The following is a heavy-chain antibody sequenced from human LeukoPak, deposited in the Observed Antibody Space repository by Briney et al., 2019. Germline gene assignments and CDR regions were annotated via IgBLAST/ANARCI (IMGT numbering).Heavy chain of an antibody. CDR3: AREGIVVAPTAYYYYGLDV. Sequence: GGSLRLSCAASKFTFRSYWMSWVRQAPGKGLDWVTNIKEDGSEKYYVDSVKGRFTISRDNAKNSLFLQMNSLRAEDTAVYYCAREGIVVAPTAYYYYGLDVWGKGTTVTVSS. CDR2: IKEDGSEK. D-gene: IGHD2-2*01. V-gene: IGHV3-7*03. CDR1: KFTFRSYW. J-gene: IGHJ6*04.